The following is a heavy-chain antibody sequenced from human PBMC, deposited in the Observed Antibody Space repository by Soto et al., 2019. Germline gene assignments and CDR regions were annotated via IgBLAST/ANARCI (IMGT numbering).Heavy chain of an antibody. D-gene: IGHD3-22*01. CDR1: GFTFSIYA. CDR3: VKGEYYYDSSGYYPFGY. CDR2: ISTNGGST. Sequence: GGSLSLSCSASGFTFSIYAMHWVRQAPGKGLEYVSTISTNGGSTHYADSVKGRFTISRDNSKNTQYLQMSSLRADDTAVYYCVKGEYYYDSSGYYPFGYWGQGTLVPV. V-gene: IGHV3-64D*06. J-gene: IGHJ4*02.